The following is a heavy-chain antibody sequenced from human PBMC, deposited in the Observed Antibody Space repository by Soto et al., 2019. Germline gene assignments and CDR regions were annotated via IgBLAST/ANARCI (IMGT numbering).Heavy chain of an antibody. CDR1: GGTFSSYA. D-gene: IGHD3-22*01. CDR3: ARVTPYYYDSSGYPPASVFDY. J-gene: IGHJ4*02. V-gene: IGHV1-69*13. CDR2: IIPIFGTA. Sequence: GASVKVSCKASGGTFSSYAISWVRQAPGQGLEWMGGIIPIFGTANYAQKFQGRVTITADESTSTAYMELSSLRSEDTAVYYCARVTPYYYDSSGYPPASVFDYWGQGTLVTVSS.